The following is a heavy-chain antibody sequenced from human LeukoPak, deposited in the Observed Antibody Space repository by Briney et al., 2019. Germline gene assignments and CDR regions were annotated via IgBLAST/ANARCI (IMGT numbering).Heavy chain of an antibody. V-gene: IGHV1-18*01. CDR2: ISAYNGNT. CDR1: GYTFTSYG. CDR3: ARELRYYGSGSSINWFDP. D-gene: IGHD3-10*01. Sequence: ASVKVSCKASGYTFTSYGISWVRQAPGQGLEWMGWISAYNGNTNYAQKLQGRVTMTTDTSTSTAYMELRSLRSDDTAVYYCARELRYYGSGSSINWFDPWGQGTLVTVSS. J-gene: IGHJ5*02.